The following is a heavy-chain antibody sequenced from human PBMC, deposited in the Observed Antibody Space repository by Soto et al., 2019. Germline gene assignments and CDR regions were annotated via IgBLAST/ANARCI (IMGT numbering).Heavy chain of an antibody. D-gene: IGHD3-16*01. CDR2: IKQDGREK. CDR1: GFSFSSYW. Sequence: LRLSCAASGFSFSSYWMTWVRQAPGKGLEWVANIKQDGREKYYVASVKGRFTISRDNDKNLLYLQMDSLTPDDTAVYYCAGDGVRNGAYNGWLDTWGQGTLVTVSS. CDR3: AGDGVRNGAYNGWLDT. V-gene: IGHV3-7*03. J-gene: IGHJ5*02.